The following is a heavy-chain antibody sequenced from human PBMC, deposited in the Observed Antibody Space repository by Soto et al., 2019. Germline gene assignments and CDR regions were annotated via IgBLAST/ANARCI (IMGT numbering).Heavy chain of an antibody. CDR1: GFSFSSFA. CDR3: VKVISARYNSAKAFDI. V-gene: IGHV3-64D*06. D-gene: IGHD2-2*02. J-gene: IGHJ3*02. Sequence: GGSLRLSCSASGFSFSSFAMHWVRQAPGKGLEYVSAIINNGGGTYYADSVNGRFTISRDNSKNTLYLQMSSLRAEDTAVYYCVKVISARYNSAKAFDIWGQGTMVTVSS. CDR2: IINNGGGT.